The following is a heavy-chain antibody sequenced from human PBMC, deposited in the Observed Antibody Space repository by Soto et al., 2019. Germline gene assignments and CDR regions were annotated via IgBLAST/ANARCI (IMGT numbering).Heavy chain of an antibody. CDR2: ISISGDTT. D-gene: IGHD3-10*01. CDR1: GFTFSSYA. CDR3: AKPLFQQNSDWYGVFDS. J-gene: IGHJ4*02. V-gene: IGHV3-23*01. Sequence: EVQLLESGGGLVQPGGSLRLSCAASGFTFSSYAMRWVRQAPGKGLEWVSDISISGDTTHYADSVKGRFTISRDNSKNTLYLQMNSLRVEDTALYYCAKPLFQQNSDWYGVFDSWGQGTRVTVSS.